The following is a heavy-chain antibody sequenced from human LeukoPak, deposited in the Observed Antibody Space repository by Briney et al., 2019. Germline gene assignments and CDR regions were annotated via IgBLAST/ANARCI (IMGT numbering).Heavy chain of an antibody. CDR1: GYTFTSYA. D-gene: IGHD2-2*01. J-gene: IGHJ4*02. CDR3: ARDARSSGHCSSTSCLGRLDY. Sequence: GASVKVSCKASGYTFTSYAMHWVRQAPGQRLEWMGWINAGNGNTKYSQKFQGRVTVTRDTSASTAYMELSSLRSEDTAVYYCARDARSSGHCSSTSCLGRLDYWGQGTLVTVSS. V-gene: IGHV1-3*01. CDR2: INAGNGNT.